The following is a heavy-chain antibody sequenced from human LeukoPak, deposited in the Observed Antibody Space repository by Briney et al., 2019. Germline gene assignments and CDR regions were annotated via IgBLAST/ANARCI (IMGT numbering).Heavy chain of an antibody. CDR3: ARDKRDFWSGYHGQYYYYGMDV. V-gene: IGHV3-11*01. J-gene: IGHJ6*02. CDR1: GFTFSDYY. D-gene: IGHD3-3*01. CDR2: ISSSGSTI. Sequence: PGGSLRLSCAASGFTFSDYYMSWIRQAPGKGLEWVSYISSSGSTIYYADSVKGRFTISRDNAKNSLCLQMNSLRAEDTAVYYCARDKRDFWSGYHGQYYYYGMDVWGQGTTVTVSS.